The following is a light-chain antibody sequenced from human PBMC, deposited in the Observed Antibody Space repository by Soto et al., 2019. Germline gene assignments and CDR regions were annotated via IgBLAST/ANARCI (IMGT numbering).Light chain of an antibody. CDR3: QQYGSSGT. V-gene: IGKV3-20*01. CDR2: GVS. CDR1: QSVTTRY. J-gene: IGKJ1*01. Sequence: NVLTLSPCTLSLSTGERASLSCRASQSVTTRYLAWYQQKPGQAPRLLIHGVSSRATGIPDRFSGSGSGTDFTLTISSLQPDDFAVYYCQQYGSSGTFGQGTKVDIK.